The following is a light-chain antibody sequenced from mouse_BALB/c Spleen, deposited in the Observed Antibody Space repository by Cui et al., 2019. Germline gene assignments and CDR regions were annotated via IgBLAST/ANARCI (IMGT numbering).Light chain of an antibody. CDR1: ENIYSN. J-gene: IGKJ2*01. CDR3: QHFWGTPHT. V-gene: IGKV12-46*01. CDR2: AAT. Sequence: QMTQSTASLSVSVGETVTITCRASENIYSNLAWYQQKQGKSPQLLVYAATNLADGVPSRFSGSGSGTQYSLKINSLQSEDFGSYYCQHFWGTPHTFGGGTKLEIK.